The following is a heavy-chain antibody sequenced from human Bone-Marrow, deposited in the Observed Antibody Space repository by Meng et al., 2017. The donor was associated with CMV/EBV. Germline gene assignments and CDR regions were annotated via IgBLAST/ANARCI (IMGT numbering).Heavy chain of an antibody. CDR1: GFTFSSYA. CDR2: ISYDGSNK. J-gene: IGHJ2*01. Sequence: GESLKISCAASGFTFSSYAMHWVRQAPGKGLEWVAVISYDGSNKYYADSVKGRFTISRDNAKNSLYLQMNSLRAEDTAVYYCARRPNIVGAKNFDLWGRGTLVTVSS. CDR3: ARRPNIVGAKNFDL. D-gene: IGHD1-26*01. V-gene: IGHV3-30-3*01.